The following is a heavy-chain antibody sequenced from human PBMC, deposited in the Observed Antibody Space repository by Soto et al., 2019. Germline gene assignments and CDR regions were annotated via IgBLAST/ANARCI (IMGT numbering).Heavy chain of an antibody. V-gene: IGHV4-34*01. CDR2: INHSGST. CDR1: GGSFSGYY. D-gene: IGHD3-9*01. Sequence: PSETLSLTCAVYGGSFSGYYWSWIRQPPGKGLEWIGEINHSGSTNYNPSLKSRVTISVDTSKNQFSLKLSSVTAADTAVYYCARGGDILTGQPYYFDYWGQGTLVTVSS. CDR3: ARGGDILTGQPYYFDY. J-gene: IGHJ4*02.